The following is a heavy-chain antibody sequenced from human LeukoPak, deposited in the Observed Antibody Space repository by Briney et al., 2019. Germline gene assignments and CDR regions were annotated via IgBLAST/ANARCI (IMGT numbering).Heavy chain of an antibody. J-gene: IGHJ5*02. CDR1: GDSVSINSAA. CDR2: TYYRSKWYN. D-gene: IGHD2-2*01. CDR3: ARWLYCSSTSCYNWFDP. Sequence: SQTLSLTCAISGDSVSINSAAWNWIRQSPSRGLEWLGRTYYRSKWYNDYAVSVKSRITINPDTSKNQFSLQLNSVTPEDTAVYYCARWLYCSSTSCYNWFDPWGQGTLVTVSS. V-gene: IGHV6-1*01.